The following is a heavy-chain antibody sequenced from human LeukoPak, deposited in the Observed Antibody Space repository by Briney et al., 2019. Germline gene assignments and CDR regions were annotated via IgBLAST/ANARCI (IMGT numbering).Heavy chain of an antibody. Sequence: ASVKVSCKASGYTFTGYYMHGVRQAPGQGLEWMGWINPNSGGTNYAQKFQGRVTMTRDTSISTAYMELSRLRSDDTAVYYCASASGSWNEVDYWGQGTLVTVSS. J-gene: IGHJ4*02. CDR1: GYTFTGYY. V-gene: IGHV1-2*02. CDR2: INPNSGGT. CDR3: ASASGSWNEVDY. D-gene: IGHD1-26*01.